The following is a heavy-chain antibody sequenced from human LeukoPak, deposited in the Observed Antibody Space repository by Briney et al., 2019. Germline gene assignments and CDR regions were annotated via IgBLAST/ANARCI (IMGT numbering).Heavy chain of an antibody. Sequence: PSETLSLTCTVSGGSISSYHWSWIRQPPGKGLECIGYIYYSGSTHYNPSLKSRVTISVDTSKNQFSLKLSSVTAADTAVYFCARARNYYDSSDYYYEGDAFDIWGQGTMVTVSS. CDR3: ARARNYYDSSDYYYEGDAFDI. CDR1: GGSISSYH. V-gene: IGHV4-59*01. D-gene: IGHD3-22*01. CDR2: IYYSGST. J-gene: IGHJ3*02.